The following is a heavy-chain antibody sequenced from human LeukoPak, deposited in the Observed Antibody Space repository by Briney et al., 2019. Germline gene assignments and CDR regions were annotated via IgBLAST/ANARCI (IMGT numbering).Heavy chain of an antibody. CDR3: AAELRILLNNWFDP. J-gene: IGHJ5*02. CDR2: FDHKDGET. CDR1: GYTLIELS. D-gene: IGHD2/OR15-2a*01. V-gene: IGHV1-24*01. Sequence: GASVKVSCKVSGYTLIELSMNWVRQAPGKGLEWMGSFDHKDGETIYAQKFQGRVTMTEDTSTDTAYMELSSLRSEDTAAYYCAAELRILLNNWFDPWGQGTLVTVSS.